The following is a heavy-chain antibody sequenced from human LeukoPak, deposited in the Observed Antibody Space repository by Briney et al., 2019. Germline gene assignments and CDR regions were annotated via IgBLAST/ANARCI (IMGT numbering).Heavy chain of an antibody. CDR3: AKGNILTGPPDS. CDR2: INWDGDIT. CDR1: GFTFDDYT. J-gene: IGHJ4*02. Sequence: GGSLRLSCAASGFTFDDYTMHWVRQPPGKGLEWVSLINWDGDITEYADSVKGRFTISRDNSKSSLFLQMNSLRTEDTALYYCAKGNILTGPPDSWGQGTLVTVSS. D-gene: IGHD3-9*01. V-gene: IGHV3-43*01.